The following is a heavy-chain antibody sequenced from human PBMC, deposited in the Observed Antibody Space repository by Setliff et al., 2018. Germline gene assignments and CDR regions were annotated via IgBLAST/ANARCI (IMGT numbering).Heavy chain of an antibody. V-gene: IGHV4-39*02. CDR3: ARDNTIVGATDY. D-gene: IGHD1-26*01. CDR2: LHTSGTT. CDR1: GGSINSMSYY. J-gene: IGHJ4*02. Sequence: KPSETLSLTCTVSGGSINSMSYYWGWIRQPPGKGLEWIGRLHTSGTTVYNPSLKGRVTISADTSTNHFSLKLTSVTAADTAVYYCARDNTIVGATDYWGQGALVTVSS.